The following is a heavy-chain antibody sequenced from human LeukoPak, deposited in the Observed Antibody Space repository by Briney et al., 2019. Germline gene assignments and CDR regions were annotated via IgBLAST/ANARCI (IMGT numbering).Heavy chain of an antibody. CDR2: IYYSGST. V-gene: IGHV4-31*03. CDR3: ARHPSWGYFDWDRPYYFDY. D-gene: IGHD3-9*01. Sequence: PSETLSLTCTVSGGSISSGGYYWSWIRQHPGKGLEWIGYIYYSGSTYYNPSLKSRVTISVDTSKNQFSLKLSSVTAADTAVYYCARHPSWGYFDWDRPYYFDYWGRGTLVTVSS. J-gene: IGHJ4*02. CDR1: GGSISSGGYY.